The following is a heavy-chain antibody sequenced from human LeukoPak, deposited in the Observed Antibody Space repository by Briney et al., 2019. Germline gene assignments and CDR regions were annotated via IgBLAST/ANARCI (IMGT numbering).Heavy chain of an antibody. CDR1: GYTFTSYG. J-gene: IGHJ4*02. CDR3: ARVVVVPAAVGSLPSTFDY. V-gene: IGHV1-18*01. CDR2: ISAYNGNT. Sequence: ASVKVSCKASGYTFTSYGISWVRQAPGQGLEWMGWISAYNGNTNYAQKLQGRVTMTTDTSTSTAYMELRSLRSDDTAVYYCARVVVVPAAVGSLPSTFDYWGQGTLVTVSS. D-gene: IGHD2-2*01.